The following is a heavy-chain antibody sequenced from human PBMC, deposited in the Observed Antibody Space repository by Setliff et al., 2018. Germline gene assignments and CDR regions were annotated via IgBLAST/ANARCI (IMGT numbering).Heavy chain of an antibody. CDR3: AKNGFGVVALGVNNWFDT. CDR1: GFTFSSYA. J-gene: IGHJ5*02. CDR2: ISGSGGST. D-gene: IGHD3-10*01. V-gene: IGHV3-23*01. Sequence: GGSLRLSCAASGFTFSSYAMSWVRQAPGKGLERVSAISGSGGSTYYADSVKGRFTISRDNSKNTLYLQMNSLRAEDTAVYYCAKNGFGVVALGVNNWFDTWGQGTLVTVSS.